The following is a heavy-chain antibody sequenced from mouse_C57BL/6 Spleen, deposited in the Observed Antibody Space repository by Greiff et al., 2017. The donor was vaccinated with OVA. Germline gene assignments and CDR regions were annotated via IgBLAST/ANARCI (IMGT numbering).Heavy chain of an antibody. J-gene: IGHJ3*01. D-gene: IGHD2-4*01. V-gene: IGHV3-6*01. Sequence: VQLKQSGPGLVKPSQSLSLTCSVTGYSITSGYYWNWIRQFPGNKLEWMGYISYDGSNNYNPSLKNRISITRDTSKNQFFLKLNSVTTEDTATYYCARGDDYDPAWFAYWGQGTLVTVSA. CDR3: ARGDDYDPAWFAY. CDR1: GYSITSGYY. CDR2: ISYDGSN.